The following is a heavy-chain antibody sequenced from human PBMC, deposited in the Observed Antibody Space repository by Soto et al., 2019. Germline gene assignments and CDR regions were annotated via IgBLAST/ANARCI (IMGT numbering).Heavy chain of an antibody. CDR1: GGSINSGGYY. Sequence: PSETLSLTCTVSGGSINSGGYYWSWIRQHPGKGLEWVGYIYYSGTTYYNPSLQSRLTISRDTAKNQFSLKLTSVTAADTAVYYCARDKITGLFVYWGQGTLVTVS. D-gene: IGHD2-8*02. CDR3: ARDKITGLFVY. V-gene: IGHV4-31*03. CDR2: IYYSGTT. J-gene: IGHJ4*02.